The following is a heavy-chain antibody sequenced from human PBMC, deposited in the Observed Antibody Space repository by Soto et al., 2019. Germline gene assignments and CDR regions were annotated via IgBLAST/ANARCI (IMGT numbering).Heavy chain of an antibody. CDR3: ARDRGYYDSSGYFDY. J-gene: IGHJ4*02. CDR2: ISSSDNII. D-gene: IGHD3-22*01. V-gene: IGHV3-11*01. Sequence: GGALRLSCAASGFIFSDYYMSWIRQAPGKGLEWISYISSSDNIIYYADSVKGRFTISRDNAKNSLYLQMNSLRAEDTAVYYCARDRGYYDSSGYFDYWGQGTLVTVSS. CDR1: GFIFSDYY.